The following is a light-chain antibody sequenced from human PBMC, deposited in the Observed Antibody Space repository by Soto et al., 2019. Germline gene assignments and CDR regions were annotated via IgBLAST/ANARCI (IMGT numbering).Light chain of an antibody. CDR1: QSVLYSSNNKNY. CDR3: QQYYSTPLT. V-gene: IGKV4-1*01. CDR2: WAS. Sequence: DIVMTQSPDSLAVSLGERATINCKSSQSVLYSSNNKNYLAWYQQKPGQPPKLLIHWASTRESAVPDRFSGSGSGTDFSLTISSLQAEDVAVYYCQQYYSTPLTFGGGTKVEIK. J-gene: IGKJ4*01.